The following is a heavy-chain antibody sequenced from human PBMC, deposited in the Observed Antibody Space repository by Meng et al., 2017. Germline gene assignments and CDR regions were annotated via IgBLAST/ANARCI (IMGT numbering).Heavy chain of an antibody. CDR1: GFTFSNAW. Sequence: QLVGSGGGVVKRGGSRGLSCAASGFTFSNAWMSWVRQAPGKGLEWVGRIKSKTDGGTTDYAAPVKGRLTISRDDSKNTLYLQMNSLKTEDTAVYYCTTESAYDYGDYWGQGTLVTVSS. V-gene: IGHV3-15*01. D-gene: IGHD2-2*01. CDR3: TTESAYDYGDY. J-gene: IGHJ4*02. CDR2: IKSKTDGGTT.